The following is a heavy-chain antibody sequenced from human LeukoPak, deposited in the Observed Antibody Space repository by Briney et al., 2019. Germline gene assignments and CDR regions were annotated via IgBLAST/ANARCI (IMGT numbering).Heavy chain of an antibody. D-gene: IGHD3-22*01. CDR1: GGSFSGYY. CDR3: ARITYYYDSSGYSNFDY. V-gene: IGHV4-34*01. Sequence: PSETLSPTCAVYGGSFSGYYWSWIRQPPGKGLEWIGEINHSGSTNYNPSLKSRVTISVDTSKNQFSLKLSSVTAADTAVYYCARITYYYDSSGYSNFDYWGLGTLVTVSS. CDR2: INHSGST. J-gene: IGHJ4*02.